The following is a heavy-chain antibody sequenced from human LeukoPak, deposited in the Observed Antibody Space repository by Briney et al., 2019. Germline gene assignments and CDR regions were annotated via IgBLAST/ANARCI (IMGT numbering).Heavy chain of an antibody. D-gene: IGHD2/OR15-2a*01. CDR2: INPNSGGT. CDR1: GYTFTGYY. J-gene: IGHJ6*02. V-gene: IGHV1-2*02. CDR3: ARDPTGPFYTPYYYGMDV. Sequence: ASVKVSCKASGYTFTGYYMHWVRQAPGQGLEWMGWINPNSGGTNYAQKFQGRVTMTRDTSISTAYMELTRLRSDDTAVYYCARDPTGPFYTPYYYGMDVWGQGTTVTVSS.